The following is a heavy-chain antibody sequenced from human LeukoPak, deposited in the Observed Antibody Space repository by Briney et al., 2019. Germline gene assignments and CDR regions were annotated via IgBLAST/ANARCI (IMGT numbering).Heavy chain of an antibody. Sequence: SETLSLTCTLSSVSLSSSYWSWIRQPAGKGLEWIGRIYTSGSTNYNPSLKSRVTMSVDTSKNQFSLKLSSVTAADAAVYYCARDCSGGTCYLGVLDYWGQGILVTVSS. V-gene: IGHV4-4*07. CDR1: SVSLSSSY. J-gene: IGHJ4*02. D-gene: IGHD2-15*01. CDR2: IYTSGST. CDR3: ARDCSGGTCYLGVLDY.